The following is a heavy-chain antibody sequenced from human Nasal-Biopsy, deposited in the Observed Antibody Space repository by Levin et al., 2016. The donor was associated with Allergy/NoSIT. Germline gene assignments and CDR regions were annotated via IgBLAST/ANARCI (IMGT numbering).Heavy chain of an antibody. Sequence: GGSLRLSCAASGFTFSTYAMNWIRQAPGKGLERVSGISAGGGLTYYADSVKGRFAISRDNSKNTLYLQMNSLRTEDTALYFCASDRHGDGAFDIWGQGTVVTVSS. CDR3: ASDRHGDGAFDI. V-gene: IGHV3-23*01. J-gene: IGHJ3*02. CDR1: GFTFSTYA. CDR2: ISAGGGLT. D-gene: IGHD3-10*01.